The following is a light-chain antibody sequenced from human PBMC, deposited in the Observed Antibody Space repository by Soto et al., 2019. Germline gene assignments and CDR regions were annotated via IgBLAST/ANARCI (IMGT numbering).Light chain of an antibody. CDR2: AAS. V-gene: IGKV1-39*01. CDR3: QQIYSAPLT. J-gene: IGKJ4*01. Sequence: DIPMTQSPSSLFASVGDSVTITCRASQTITTYLNWYRQKPGKAPKLLIYAASSSQSGVPSRFSGSGSETEFTLTISSLQPEDFATYFCQQIYSAPLTFGGGTKVEIK. CDR1: QTITTY.